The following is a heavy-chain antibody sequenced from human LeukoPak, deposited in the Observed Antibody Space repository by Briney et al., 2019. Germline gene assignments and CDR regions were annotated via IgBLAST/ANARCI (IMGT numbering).Heavy chain of an antibody. Sequence: GGSLRLSCAASGFTFDDYTMHWVRQTPGKGLEWVSLISWDGGATYYADSVKGRFTISRDNAKNSLYLQMNSLRAEDTAVYYCARDPTTGPFDYWGQGTLVTVSS. D-gene: IGHD4-17*01. J-gene: IGHJ4*02. CDR2: ISWDGGAT. CDR1: GFTFDDYT. CDR3: ARDPTTGPFDY. V-gene: IGHV3-43*01.